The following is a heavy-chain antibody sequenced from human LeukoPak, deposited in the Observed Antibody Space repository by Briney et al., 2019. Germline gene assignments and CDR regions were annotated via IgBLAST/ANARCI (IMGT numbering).Heavy chain of an antibody. CDR2: IHYSGST. V-gene: IGHV4-59*12. D-gene: IGHD2-21*01. CDR3: ARSVSWGLLVRDDAFDI. Sequence: PSETLSLTCTVSGGSISSYHWIWIRQPPGKGLEWIGYIHYSGSTNYNPSLKSRVHTSVDTSKKQFFLKLRSVPAADTAVYYCARSVSWGLLVRDDAFDIWGQGTMVTVSS. J-gene: IGHJ3*02. CDR1: GGSISSYH.